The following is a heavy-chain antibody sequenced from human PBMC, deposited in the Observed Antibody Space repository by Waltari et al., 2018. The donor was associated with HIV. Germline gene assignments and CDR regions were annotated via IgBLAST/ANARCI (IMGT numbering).Heavy chain of an antibody. CDR3: ATSSSADAH. J-gene: IGHJ4*02. CDR1: GFTFTSNW. D-gene: IGHD2-2*01. CDR2: IKYDGTER. Sequence: EEQLVESGGGLVQPGESLRLSCVASGFTFTSNWMRWFRQAPGKGLEWVASIKYDGTERKYADSMKGRFTISRDNAKTSLFLEMHNLRVEDTGIYSCATSSSADAHWGQGTLVTVSS. V-gene: IGHV3-7*03.